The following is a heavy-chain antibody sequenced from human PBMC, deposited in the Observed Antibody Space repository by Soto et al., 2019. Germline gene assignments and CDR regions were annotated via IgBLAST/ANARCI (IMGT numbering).Heavy chain of an antibody. CDR1: SGSISSSNW. V-gene: IGHV4-4*02. D-gene: IGHD6-13*01. CDR2: IYHSGST. CDR3: ARGSDSSSWYSWYMDV. J-gene: IGHJ6*03. Sequence: ASETLSLTCAVSSGSISSSNWWSWVRQPPGKGLEWIGEIYHSGSTNYNPSLKSRVTISVDKSKNQFSLKLSSVTAADTAVYYCARGSDSSSWYSWYMDVWGKGTTVTVSS.